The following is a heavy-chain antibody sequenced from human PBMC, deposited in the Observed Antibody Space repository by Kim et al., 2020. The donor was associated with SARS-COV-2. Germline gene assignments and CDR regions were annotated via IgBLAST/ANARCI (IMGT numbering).Heavy chain of an antibody. D-gene: IGHD6-13*01. CDR2: ISYDGSNK. Sequence: GGSLRLSCAASGFTFSSYGMHWVRQAPGKGLEWVAVISYDGSNKYYADSVKGRFTISRDNSKNTLYLQMNSLRAEDTAVYYCAKNYLAAAGNGMGYWGQGTLVTVSS. CDR1: GFTFSSYG. V-gene: IGHV3-30*18. J-gene: IGHJ4*02. CDR3: AKNYLAAAGNGMGY.